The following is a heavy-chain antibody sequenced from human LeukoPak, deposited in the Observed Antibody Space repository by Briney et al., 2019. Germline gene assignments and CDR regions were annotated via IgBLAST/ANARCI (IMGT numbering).Heavy chain of an antibody. J-gene: IGHJ3*02. CDR1: GGSFSGYY. CDR2: INHSGST. Sequence: PSETLSLTCAVYGGSFSGYYWSWIRQPPGKGLEWIGEINHSGSTNYNPSLKSRVTISVDTSKNQFSLKLSSVTAADTAVYYCARDISPPPYYYDIWGQGTMVTVSS. CDR3: ARDISPPPYYYDI. V-gene: IGHV4-34*01. D-gene: IGHD3-10*01.